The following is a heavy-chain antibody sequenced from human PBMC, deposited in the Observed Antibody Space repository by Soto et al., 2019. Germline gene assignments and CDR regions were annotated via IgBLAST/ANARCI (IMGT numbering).Heavy chain of an antibody. CDR3: ARGLGLRLTLGWFDP. Sequence: ASVKVSCKASGYTFTGYYMHWVLQAPGQGLEWMGWINPNSGGTNYAQKFQGRVTMTRDTSISTAYMELSRLRSDDTAVYYCARGLGLRLTLGWFDPWGQGTLVTVSS. J-gene: IGHJ5*02. D-gene: IGHD3-16*01. V-gene: IGHV1-2*02. CDR1: GYTFTGYY. CDR2: INPNSGGT.